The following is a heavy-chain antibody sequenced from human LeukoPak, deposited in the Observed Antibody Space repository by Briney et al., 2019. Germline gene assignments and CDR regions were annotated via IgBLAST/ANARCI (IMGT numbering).Heavy chain of an antibody. D-gene: IGHD3-22*01. CDR3: ARDPPEYYDSSGYYPNDY. CDR1: EGTFNSYG. CDR2: IIPIFGTA. V-gene: IGHV1-69*01. Sequence: SVKVSCKASEGTFNSYGISWVRQAPGQGLEWMGGIIPIFGTANYAQKFQGRVTITAHESTSTAYMELSSLRSEDTAVYYCARDPPEYYDSSGYYPNDYWGQGTLVTVSS. J-gene: IGHJ4*02.